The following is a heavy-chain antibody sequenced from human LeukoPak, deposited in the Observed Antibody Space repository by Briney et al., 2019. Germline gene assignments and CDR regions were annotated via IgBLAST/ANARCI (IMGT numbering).Heavy chain of an antibody. V-gene: IGHV3-21*01. J-gene: IGHJ4*02. D-gene: IGHD5-24*01. CDR3: ARDGKRGDGYGFDY. CDR2: ISSSSSYI. CDR1: GFTFSSYS. Sequence: GGSLRLSCAASGFTFSSYSMNWVRQAPGKGLEWVSSISSSSSYIYYADSVKGRFTISRDNAKNSLYLQMNSLRAEDTAVYYCARDGKRGDGYGFDYWGQGTLVTVSS.